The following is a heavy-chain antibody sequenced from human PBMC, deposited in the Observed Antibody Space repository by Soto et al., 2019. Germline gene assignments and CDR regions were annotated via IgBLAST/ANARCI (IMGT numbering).Heavy chain of an antibody. CDR2: IYYSGST. V-gene: IGHV4-30-4*01. CDR1: GGSISSGDYY. Sequence: QVQLQESGPGLVKPSQTLSLTCTVSGGSISSGDYYWSWIRQPPGKGLEWIGYIYYSGSTYYNPSLKSRVTISVDTSKNQCSLKLSSVTAADTAVYYCARGGGGLLLWFGELLSGMDVWGQGTTVTVSS. D-gene: IGHD3-10*01. CDR3: ARGGGGLLLWFGELLSGMDV. J-gene: IGHJ6*02.